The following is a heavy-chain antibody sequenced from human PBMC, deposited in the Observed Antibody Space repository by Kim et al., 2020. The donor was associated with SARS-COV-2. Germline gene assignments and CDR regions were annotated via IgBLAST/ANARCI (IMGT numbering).Heavy chain of an antibody. CDR3: VRESTETTEGD. V-gene: IGHV3-7*03. Sequence: GSLRLSCSAPRFPFSNYWMDWVRQAPGKGLEWVANINQDGSEKNYVDSVKGRFTISRDNAENSLYLQMNSLRAEDTAVYYCVRESTETTEGDWGQGTLVTVSS. J-gene: IGHJ4*02. D-gene: IGHD4-17*01. CDR1: RFPFSNYW. CDR2: INQDGSEK.